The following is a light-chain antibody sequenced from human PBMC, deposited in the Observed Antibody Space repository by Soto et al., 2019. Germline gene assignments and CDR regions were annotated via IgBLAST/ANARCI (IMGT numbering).Light chain of an antibody. V-gene: IGKV3-20*01. Sequence: IVLTQAPGTRSMSQGDRATLSCRASQTFSSNFLAWYHDKPGQGPRLLIYGASTRATGITDRFSGSGYGTDFTNTIIRGESVDVAAYYCWQYGRSWGVAVGGGTKVEIK. CDR1: QTFSSNF. J-gene: IGKJ4*01. CDR3: WQYGRSWGVA. CDR2: GAS.